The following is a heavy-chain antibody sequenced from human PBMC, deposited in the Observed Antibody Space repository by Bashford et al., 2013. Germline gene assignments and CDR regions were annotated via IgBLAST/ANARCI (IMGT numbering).Heavy chain of an antibody. CDR1: GYIFTHYY. D-gene: IGHD3-10*01. CDR2: INPNTGGS. CDR3: ARDLGMMARGIISWFDS. Sequence: VASVKVSCKASGYIFTHYYIHWMRQAPGQGLEWMGWINPNTGGSKSAQKFQGRVTMTRDTSINTVYMEINGLKFDDTAVYFCARDLGMMARGIISWFDSWGQGTLVTVSS. J-gene: IGHJ5*01. V-gene: IGHV1-2*02.